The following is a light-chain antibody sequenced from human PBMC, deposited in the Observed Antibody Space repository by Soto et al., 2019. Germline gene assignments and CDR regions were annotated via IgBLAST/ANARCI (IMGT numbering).Light chain of an antibody. CDR3: QQYTARLPCT. V-gene: IGKV3-15*01. CDR2: GAS. Sequence: EIVMTQSPVTLSVSPGERATLSCRASHHVATNLAWYQQKPGQAPRLLIYGASTRATGISARFSGSGSGTEFTLTISSLQSYYFAVYSFQQYTARLPCTFDQGTKV. J-gene: IGKJ1*01. CDR1: HHVATN.